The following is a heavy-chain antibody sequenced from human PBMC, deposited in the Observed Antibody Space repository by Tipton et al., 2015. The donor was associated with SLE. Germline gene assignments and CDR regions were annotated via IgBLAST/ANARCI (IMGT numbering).Heavy chain of an antibody. D-gene: IGHD2-15*01. Sequence: SGFTFSSYGMHWVRQAPGKGLEWVAVIWYDGSNKYYADSVKGRFTISRDNSKNTLYLQMNSLRAEDTAVYYCARELLPLSGMDVWGQGTTVTVSS. V-gene: IGHV3-33*01. CDR2: IWYDGSNK. CDR1: GFTFSSYG. J-gene: IGHJ6*02. CDR3: ARELLPLSGMDV.